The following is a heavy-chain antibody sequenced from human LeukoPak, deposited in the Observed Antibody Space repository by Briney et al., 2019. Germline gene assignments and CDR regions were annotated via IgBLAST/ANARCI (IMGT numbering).Heavy chain of an antibody. J-gene: IGHJ4*02. CDR1: GGSFSGYY. CDR3: ARGPYYDSSGFGY. D-gene: IGHD3-22*01. V-gene: IGHV4-34*01. Sequence: PSETLSLTCAVYGGSFSGYYWSWIRQPPGKGLEWIGEINHSGGTNYNPSLKSRVTISVDTSKNQFSLKLSSVTAADTAVYYCARGPYYDSSGFGYWGQGTLVTVSS. CDR2: INHSGGT.